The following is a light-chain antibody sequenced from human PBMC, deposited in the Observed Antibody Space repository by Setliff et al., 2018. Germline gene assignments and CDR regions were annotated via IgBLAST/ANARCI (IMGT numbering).Light chain of an antibody. CDR2: GAS. Sequence: QSALTQPASVSGSPGQSITISCSGTSSDVGAYDFVSWYQQYPGKAPKLLISGASIRPSGVSNRFSGSKSGNTASLTISGLQAEDEADYYCSAYTASSTYVLGIGTKVTVL. CDR1: SSDVGAYDF. CDR3: SAYTASSTYV. V-gene: IGLV2-14*01. J-gene: IGLJ1*01.